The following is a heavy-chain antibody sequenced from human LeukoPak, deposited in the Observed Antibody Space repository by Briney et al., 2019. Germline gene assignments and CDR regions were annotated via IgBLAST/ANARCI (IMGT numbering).Heavy chain of an antibody. J-gene: IGHJ4*02. D-gene: IGHD5-18*01. CDR3: AKGVGYGY. V-gene: IGHV3-30*18. CDR2: ISYDGSNK. CDR1: GFTFSSYG. Sequence: GGSLRLSCAAPGFTFSSYGMHWVRQAPGKGLEWVAVISYDGSNKYYADSVKGRFTISRDNSKNTLYLQMNSLRAEDTAVYYCAKGVGYGYWGQGTLVTVSS.